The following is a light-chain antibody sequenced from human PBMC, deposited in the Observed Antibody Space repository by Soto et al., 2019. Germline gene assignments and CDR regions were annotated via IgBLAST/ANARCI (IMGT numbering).Light chain of an antibody. CDR3: QQYDNSPFT. CDR2: GAS. CDR1: QSVSSK. J-gene: IGKJ2*01. V-gene: IGKV3-15*01. Sequence: EIVMTQSPATLSVSPGEGATLSCRASQSVSSKLAWYQQKPGQAPRLLIYGASTRATGIPARFSGSESGTEFTLTISRLQAEDFAVYYCQQYDNSPFTFGQGTKVEIK.